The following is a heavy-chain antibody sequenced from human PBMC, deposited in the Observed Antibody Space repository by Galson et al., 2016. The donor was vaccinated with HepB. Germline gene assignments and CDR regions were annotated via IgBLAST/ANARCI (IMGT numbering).Heavy chain of an antibody. CDR3: ARRDTALANFDY. CDR1: GGSISSGGYF. CDR2: IYYSGNT. V-gene: IGHV4-61*08. D-gene: IGHD5-18*01. J-gene: IGHJ4*02. Sequence: SETLSLTCNVSGGSISSGGYFWGWIRQYPGKGLEWIGSIYYSGNTNYNPSLKSRVSISVDTAKNQFSLKLSSVTAADTAVYYCARRDTALANFDYWGQGTLVTVSS.